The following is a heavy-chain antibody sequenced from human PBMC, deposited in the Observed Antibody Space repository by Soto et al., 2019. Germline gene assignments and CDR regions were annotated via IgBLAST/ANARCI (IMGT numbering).Heavy chain of an antibody. J-gene: IGHJ4*02. Sequence: GALRLSCAASEFTFNHDWMSWGRQAPGKGLEWVANIKQDGTERHSVDSLKGRFTISRDNAKNSVYLQLNSLRAEDTAVYYCAIIGYSSSSFDYWGPGTLVTGSS. CDR1: EFTFNHDW. V-gene: IGHV3-7*01. D-gene: IGHD6-6*01. CDR3: AIIGYSSSSFDY. CDR2: IKQDGTER.